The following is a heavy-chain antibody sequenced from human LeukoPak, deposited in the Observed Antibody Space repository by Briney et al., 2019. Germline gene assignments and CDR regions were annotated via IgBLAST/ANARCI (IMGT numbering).Heavy chain of an antibody. V-gene: IGHV3-21*01. CDR2: ISSSSSSYI. CDR1: GFTFSSYS. CDR3: ARDPSIGGGIAVAKRGNY. J-gene: IGHJ4*02. D-gene: IGHD6-19*01. Sequence: PGGSLRLSCAASGFTFSSYSMNWVREAPGKGLEWVSSISSSSSSYIYYADSVKGRFTISRDNAKNSLYLQMNSLRAEDTAVYYCARDPSIGGGIAVAKRGNYWGQGTLVTAPS.